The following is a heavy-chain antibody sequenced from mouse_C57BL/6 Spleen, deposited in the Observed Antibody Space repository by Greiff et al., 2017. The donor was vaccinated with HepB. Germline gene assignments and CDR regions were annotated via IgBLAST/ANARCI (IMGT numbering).Heavy chain of an antibody. Sequence: QVQLKESGPGLVAPSQSLSITCTVSGFSLTSYGVHWVRQPPGKGLEWLVVIWSDGSTTYNSALKSRLSISKDNSKSQVFLKMNSLQTDDTAMYYCARHALYYDYDEDYYAMDYWGQGTSVTVSS. J-gene: IGHJ4*01. V-gene: IGHV2-6-1*01. CDR3: ARHALYYDYDEDYYAMDY. CDR2: IWSDGST. CDR1: GFSLTSYG. D-gene: IGHD2-4*01.